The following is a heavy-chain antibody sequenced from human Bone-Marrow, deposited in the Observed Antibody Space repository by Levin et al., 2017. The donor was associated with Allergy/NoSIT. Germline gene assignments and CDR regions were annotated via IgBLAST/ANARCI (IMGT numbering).Heavy chain of an antibody. CDR1: GTSINSHY. Sequence: SQTLSLTCSVSGTSINSHYWTWIRQPPGKGLEWLGYIYYSGSTNYNPALNNRVTISIDVSKNEFSLRLRSLVAAHTAVYYCARVRTVSALDFWGRGTHVTVSA. J-gene: IGHJ2*01. CDR2: IYYSGST. CDR3: ARVRTVSALDF. V-gene: IGHV4-59*11. D-gene: IGHD4-17*01.